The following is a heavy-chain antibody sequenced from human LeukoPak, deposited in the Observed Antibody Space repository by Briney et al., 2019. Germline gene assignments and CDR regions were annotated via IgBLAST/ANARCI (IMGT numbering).Heavy chain of an antibody. Sequence: GGSLRLSCAATGFTFSRYGTHWVRQAPGKGLEWVAVISYDGSNKYYADSVKGRFTISRDNSKNTLYLLLSSLSVEDTAVYYCAKGAYGGNSVVDYWGQGTLVTVSS. D-gene: IGHD4-23*01. CDR3: AKGAYGGNSVVDY. J-gene: IGHJ4*02. CDR2: ISYDGSNK. CDR1: GFTFSRYG. V-gene: IGHV3-30*18.